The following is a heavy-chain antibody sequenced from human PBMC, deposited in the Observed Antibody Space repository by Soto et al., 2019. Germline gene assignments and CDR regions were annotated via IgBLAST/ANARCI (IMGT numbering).Heavy chain of an antibody. Sequence: GGSLRLSCAASGFTFSSYAMSWVRQAPGKGLEWVSAISGSGGSTYYADSVKGRFTISRDNSKNTLYLQMNSLRAEDTAVYYCAKAYSSGWYEGYYFDYWGQGTLVTVS. V-gene: IGHV3-23*01. CDR1: GFTFSSYA. CDR2: ISGSGGST. D-gene: IGHD6-19*01. J-gene: IGHJ4*02. CDR3: AKAYSSGWYEGYYFDY.